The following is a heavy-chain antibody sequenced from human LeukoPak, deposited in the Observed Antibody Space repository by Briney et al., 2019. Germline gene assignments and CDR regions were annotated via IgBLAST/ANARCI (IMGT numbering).Heavy chain of an antibody. CDR2: IVSSSGST. Sequence: GGSLRLSCAASGFTFSTYAMGWVRQAPGKGLEWVSLIVSSSGSTFYADSVKGRFTISRDNSKNTLYLQMNSLRAEDTAVYYCAKGAYDYVELGYFDYWGQGTLVTVSS. V-gene: IGHV3-23*01. CDR3: AKGAYDYVELGYFDY. D-gene: IGHD5-12*01. J-gene: IGHJ4*02. CDR1: GFTFSTYA.